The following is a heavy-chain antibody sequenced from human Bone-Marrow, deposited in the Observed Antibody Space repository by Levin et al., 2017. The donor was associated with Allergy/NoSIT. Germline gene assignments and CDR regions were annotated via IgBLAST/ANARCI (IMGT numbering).Heavy chain of an antibody. CDR2: IIPLFGVP. CDR3: AFSLGDSLYYFDY. V-gene: IGHV1-69*13. CDR1: GDTFSTYA. J-gene: IGHJ4*02. Sequence: SVKVSYKSSGDTFSTYAISWVRQAPGQGLEWMGGIIPLFGVPNYAQKFRGRVTITADESTRTAYMELSSLRSEDTAVYYCAFSLGDSLYYFDYWGQGTLVTVSS. D-gene: IGHD2-21*02.